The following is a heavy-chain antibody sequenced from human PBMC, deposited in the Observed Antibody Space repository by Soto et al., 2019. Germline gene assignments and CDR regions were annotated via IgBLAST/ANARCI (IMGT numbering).Heavy chain of an antibody. J-gene: IGHJ6*03. V-gene: IGHV1-46*03. CDR1: GYTFTSYY. CDR3: ARDPYSSSSGVGYYYYYMDV. CDR2: INPSGGST. Sequence: EASVKVSCKASGYTFTSYYMHWVRQAPGQGLEWMGIINPSGGSTSYAQKFQGRVTMTRDTSTSTVYMELSSLRSEDTAVYYCARDPYSSSSGVGYYYYYMDVWGKGSKVTVSS. D-gene: IGHD6-6*01.